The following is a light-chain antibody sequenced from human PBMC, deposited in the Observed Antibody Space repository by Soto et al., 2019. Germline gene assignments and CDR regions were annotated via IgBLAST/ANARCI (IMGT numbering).Light chain of an antibody. Sequence: EIVLTQSPATLSLSPGERATLSCRASQSVSSYLAWYQQKPGQAPRLLIYDASNRATGIPARFSGSGSGTNFTLTISSLEPEDFAVYYCQQRPATFGQGTKVDIK. V-gene: IGKV3-11*01. CDR2: DAS. J-gene: IGKJ1*01. CDR1: QSVSSY. CDR3: QQRPAT.